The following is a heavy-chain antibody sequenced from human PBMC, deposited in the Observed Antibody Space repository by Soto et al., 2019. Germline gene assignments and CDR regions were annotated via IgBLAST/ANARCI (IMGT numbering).Heavy chain of an antibody. Sequence: ASVKVSCKASGYIFSSFYINWVRQAPGQGLEWMGWTSGYSGNSKYAQKFQGRVTMTTDTSTNTGYMEMRSLTSDDTAVYYCARDIFGHVDAFDLWGQGAMVTVSS. V-gene: IGHV1-18*01. J-gene: IGHJ3*01. CDR3: ARDIFGHVDAFDL. CDR2: TSGYSGNS. D-gene: IGHD3-3*02. CDR1: GYIFSSFY.